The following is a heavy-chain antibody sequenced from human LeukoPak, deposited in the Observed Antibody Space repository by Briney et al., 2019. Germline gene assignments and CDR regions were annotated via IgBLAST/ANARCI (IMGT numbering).Heavy chain of an antibody. Sequence: SETLSHTCTVSGGSISSYYWSWIRQPPGKGLEWIGYIFFSGSTNYNPSLKSRVTMSVDTSKNQFSLNLSSVTAADTAVYYCARGEMATIEDAFDIWGQGTMVTVSS. V-gene: IGHV4-59*01. CDR3: ARGEMATIEDAFDI. D-gene: IGHD5-24*01. J-gene: IGHJ3*02. CDR2: IFFSGST. CDR1: GGSISSYY.